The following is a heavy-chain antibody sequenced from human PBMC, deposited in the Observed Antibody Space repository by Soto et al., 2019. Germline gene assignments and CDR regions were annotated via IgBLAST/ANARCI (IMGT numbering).Heavy chain of an antibody. CDR1: GFTFSNYG. CDR2: IWYDGSNK. CDR3: ARDLVSFGSGASYFDY. Sequence: QVQLVDSGGGVVQPGRSLRLSCAASGFTFSNYGFHWVRQAPGKGLEWVALIWYDGSNKYYADSVRGRFTISRDDSKNTLYLQMNSLRVEDTAVYYCARDLVSFGSGASYFDYWGQGSLVTVSS. J-gene: IGHJ4*02. V-gene: IGHV3-33*01. D-gene: IGHD3-10*01.